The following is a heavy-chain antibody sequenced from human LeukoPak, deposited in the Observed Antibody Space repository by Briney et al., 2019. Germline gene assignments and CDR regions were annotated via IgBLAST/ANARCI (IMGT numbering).Heavy chain of an antibody. V-gene: IGHV4-34*01. Sequence: SETLSLTCAVYGGSFSGYYWSWIRQPPGKGLEWIGSIYYSGSTYYNPSLKSRVTISVDTSKNQFSLKLSSVTAADTAVYYCARARGGNWFDPWGQGTLVTVSS. J-gene: IGHJ5*02. CDR2: IYYSGST. CDR1: GGSFSGYY. CDR3: ARARGGNWFDP.